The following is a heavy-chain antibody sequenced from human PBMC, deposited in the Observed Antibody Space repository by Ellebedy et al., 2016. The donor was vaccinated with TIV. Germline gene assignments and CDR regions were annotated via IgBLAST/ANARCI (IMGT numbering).Heavy chain of an antibody. D-gene: IGHD4-23*01. J-gene: IGHJ4*02. CDR3: ARDSRGRWTPFDH. CDR1: GFSFSSYG. CDR2: IWYDGTDE. V-gene: IGHV3-33*01. Sequence: GESLKISCAESGFSFSSYGMHWVRQSPGKGLEWMAFIWYDGTDESYAESVEGRFSISRDNSKNTLYLHMKSLRAEDTAIYYCARDSRGRWTPFDHWGQGTVVAVSS.